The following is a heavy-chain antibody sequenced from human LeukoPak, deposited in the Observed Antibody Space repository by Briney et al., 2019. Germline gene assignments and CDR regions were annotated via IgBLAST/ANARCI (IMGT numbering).Heavy chain of an antibody. J-gene: IGHJ3*02. Sequence: GGSLRLSCAASGFTFDDYAMHWVRQAPGKGLEWVSGINWNGGSTGYADSVKGRFTISRDNAKNSLYLQMNSLRAEDTALYHCARVIDGTLQDAFDIWGQGTMVTVSS. CDR2: INWNGGST. CDR3: ARVIDGTLQDAFDI. V-gene: IGHV3-20*01. CDR1: GFTFDDYA.